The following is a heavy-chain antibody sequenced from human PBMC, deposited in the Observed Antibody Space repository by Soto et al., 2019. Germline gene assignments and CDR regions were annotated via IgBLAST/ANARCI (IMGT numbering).Heavy chain of an antibody. CDR3: ANGAHLDY. CDR2: IYGSGGGT. V-gene: IGHV3-23*01. CDR1: GFSFSTYD. J-gene: IGHJ4*02. D-gene: IGHD3-10*01. Sequence: GGSLRLSCAASGFSFSTYDMSWARQAPGKGLEWVSNIYGSGGGTYYADSVKGRFTISRDNSKNMLYLQMNSLRAEDTALYYCANGAHLDYCGQGTLVTVSS.